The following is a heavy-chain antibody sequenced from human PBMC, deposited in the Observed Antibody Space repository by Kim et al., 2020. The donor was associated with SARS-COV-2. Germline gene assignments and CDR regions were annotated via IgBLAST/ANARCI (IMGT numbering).Heavy chain of an antibody. CDR1: GYTFTSNH. CDR3: VRDLSGAWTFDY. J-gene: IGHJ4*02. Sequence: ASVKVSCKASGYTFTSNHMHWVRQAPGQGLEWMAMITPSGDITHYAQTFQGRLTLTTDTYTRTVYMELSSLRSEDTAVYFCVRDLSGAWTFDYWGQGTLVTVSS. V-gene: IGHV1-46*01. CDR2: ITPSGDIT. D-gene: IGHD2-21*02.